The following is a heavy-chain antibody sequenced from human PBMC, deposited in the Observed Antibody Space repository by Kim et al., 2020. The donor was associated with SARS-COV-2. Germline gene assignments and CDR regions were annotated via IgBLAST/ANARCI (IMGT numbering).Heavy chain of an antibody. CDR1: GGSISSSSYY. D-gene: IGHD2-2*01. J-gene: IGHJ4*02. Sequence: SETLSLTCTVSGGSISSSSYYWGWIRQPPGKGLEWIGSIYYSGSTYYNPSLKSRVTISVDTSKNQFSLKLSSVTAADTAVYYCATPRPFYCSSTSCPDYWGQGTLVTVSS. V-gene: IGHV4-39*01. CDR3: ATPRPFYCSSTSCPDY. CDR2: IYYSGST.